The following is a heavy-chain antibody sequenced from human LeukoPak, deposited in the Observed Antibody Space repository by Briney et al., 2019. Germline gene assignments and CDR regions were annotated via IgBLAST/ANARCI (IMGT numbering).Heavy chain of an antibody. Sequence: PSETLSLTCTVSGGSISSYYWSWIRQPPGKGLEWIGYIYYSGSTNCNPSLKSRVTISVDTSKNQFSLKLSSVTAADTAVYYCARDSGDWFDPWGQGTLVTVSS. CDR1: GGSISSYY. J-gene: IGHJ5*02. CDR2: IYYSGST. V-gene: IGHV4-59*01. CDR3: ARDSGDWFDP. D-gene: IGHD4-17*01.